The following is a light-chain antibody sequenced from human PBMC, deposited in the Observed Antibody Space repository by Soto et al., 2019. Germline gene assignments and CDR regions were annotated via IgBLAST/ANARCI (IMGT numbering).Light chain of an antibody. CDR3: QVWDSSSDHVV. Sequence: SYELTQAPSVSVAPGQTATISCGGNNIGTKSVHWYQQRPGQAPVVVVYDNSDRPSGIPERFSGSNSGNTATLTISRVEAGDEADYYCQVWDSSSDHVVFGGGTKLTVL. CDR2: DNS. J-gene: IGLJ2*01. CDR1: NIGTKS. V-gene: IGLV3-21*02.